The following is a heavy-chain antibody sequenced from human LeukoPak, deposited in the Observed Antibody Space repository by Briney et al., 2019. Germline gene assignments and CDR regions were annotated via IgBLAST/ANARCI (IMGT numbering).Heavy chain of an antibody. CDR1: GYTFTAYY. D-gene: IGHD3-10*01. V-gene: IGHV1-2*02. J-gene: IGHJ4*02. Sequence: ASVKVSCKASGYTFTAYYIHWVRQAPGQGLEWMGWINPNSGGTHYAQKFQGSVTMTRDTSINTFYMELSSLRSDDAAVYYCGGGGTGGGYFDYWGQGTLVTVSS. CDR2: INPNSGGT. CDR3: GGGGTGGGYFDY.